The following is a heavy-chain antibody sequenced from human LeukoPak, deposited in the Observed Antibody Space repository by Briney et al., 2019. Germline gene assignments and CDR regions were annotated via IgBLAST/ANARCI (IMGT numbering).Heavy chain of an antibody. V-gene: IGHV4-61*02. CDR2: IYTSGST. D-gene: IGHD1-1*01. CDR3: ARDWYTPRYYYYYMDV. J-gene: IGHJ6*03. Sequence: SQTLSLTCTVSGGSISSGSYYWSWIRQPAGKGLEWIGRIYTSGSTNYNPSLKSRVTISVDTSKNQFSLKLSSVTAADTAVYYCARDWYTPRYYYYYMDVWGKGTTVTVSS. CDR1: GGSISSGSYY.